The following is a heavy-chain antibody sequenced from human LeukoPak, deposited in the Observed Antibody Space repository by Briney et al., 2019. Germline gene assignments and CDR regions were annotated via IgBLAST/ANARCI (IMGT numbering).Heavy chain of an antibody. D-gene: IGHD2-2*01. CDR2: ISSSGSTI. CDR3: AKEVVSAPYYYYYMDV. CDR1: GFTFNTYW. Sequence: GGSLRLSCAASGFTFNTYWMNWVRQAPGKGLEWVSYISSSGSTIYYADSVKGRFTISRDNSKNTLYLQMNSLRAEDTAVYYCAKEVVSAPYYYYYMDVWGKGTTVTVSS. J-gene: IGHJ6*03. V-gene: IGHV3-48*01.